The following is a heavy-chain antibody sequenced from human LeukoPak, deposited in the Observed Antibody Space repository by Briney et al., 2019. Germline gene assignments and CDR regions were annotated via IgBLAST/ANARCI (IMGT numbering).Heavy chain of an antibody. CDR1: GGSISTDY. J-gene: IGHJ4*02. V-gene: IGHV4-59*01. CDR3: TRYSGSPSWYFDY. Sequence: SETLSLTCSVSGGSISTDYWSWIRQTPGKGLEEIGYIYNSGSPNYNPSLEGRVTMSIDTSKNHFSLKLSSVTAADTAVYYCTRYSGSPSWYFDYWGQGTLVPVSS. D-gene: IGHD1-26*01. CDR2: IYNSGSP.